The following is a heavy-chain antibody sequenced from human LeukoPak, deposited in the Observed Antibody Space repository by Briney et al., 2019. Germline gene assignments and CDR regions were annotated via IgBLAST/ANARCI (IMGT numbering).Heavy chain of an antibody. Sequence: GGSLRLSCAASGFTFSSYSMNWVRQAPGKGLEWVSSISSSSSYIYYADSVKGRFTISRDNAKNSLYLQMNSLRAEDTAVYYCSSGYNWNSSQPPPRNTDYWGQGTLVTVSS. V-gene: IGHV3-21*01. CDR1: GFTFSSYS. CDR2: ISSSSSYI. CDR3: SSGYNWNSSQPPPRNTDY. J-gene: IGHJ4*02. D-gene: IGHD1-7*01.